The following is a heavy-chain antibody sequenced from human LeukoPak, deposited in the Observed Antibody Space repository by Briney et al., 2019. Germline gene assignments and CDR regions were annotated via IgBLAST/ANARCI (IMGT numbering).Heavy chain of an antibody. Sequence: GRSLRLSCTASGFTFGDYAMSWLRQAPGKGLEWVGFIRSKAYGGTTEYAASVKGRFTISRDDFKSIAYLQMNSLKTEDTAVYYCTRDRYCSGGSCYSPPNWFDPWGQGTLVTVSS. J-gene: IGHJ5*02. CDR1: GFTFGDYA. CDR2: IRSKAYGGTT. D-gene: IGHD2-15*01. CDR3: TRDRYCSGGSCYSPPNWFDP. V-gene: IGHV3-49*03.